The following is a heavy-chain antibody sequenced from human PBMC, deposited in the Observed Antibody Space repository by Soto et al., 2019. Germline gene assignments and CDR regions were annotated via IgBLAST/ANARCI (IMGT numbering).Heavy chain of an antibody. D-gene: IGHD1-26*01. CDR3: AKDLVGIVGAPDY. CDR2: ISGSGGST. CDR1: GVTFSSYA. V-gene: IGHV3-23*01. J-gene: IGHJ4*02. Sequence: PGGSLRLSCAASGVTFSSYAMSWVRQAPGKGLEWVSAISGSGGSTYYADSVKGRFTISRDNSKNTLYLQMNSLRAEDTAVYYCAKDLVGIVGAPDYWGQGTLVTVSS.